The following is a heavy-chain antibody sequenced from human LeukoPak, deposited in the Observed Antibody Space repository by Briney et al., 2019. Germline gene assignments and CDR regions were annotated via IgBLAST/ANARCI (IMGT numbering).Heavy chain of an antibody. CDR1: GYTFTSYY. Sequence: ASVKVSCKASGYTFTSYYMHWVRQSPGQGLEWMGIINPSGGSTSYAQKFQGRVTMTRDTSTSTVYMELSSLRSEDTAVYYCARATRYYDSSGYPPRYWYFDLWGRGTLVTVSS. J-gene: IGHJ2*01. D-gene: IGHD3-22*01. CDR3: ARATRYYDSSGYPPRYWYFDL. V-gene: IGHV1-46*01. CDR2: INPSGGST.